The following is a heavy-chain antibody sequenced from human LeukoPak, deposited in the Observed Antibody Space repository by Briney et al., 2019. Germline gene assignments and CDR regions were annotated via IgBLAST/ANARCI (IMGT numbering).Heavy chain of an antibody. V-gene: IGHV3-53*01. CDR3: ARALDV. CDR2: IYSGGST. CDR1: GFTVSSNY. Sequence: GGSLRLSCAASGFTVSSNYMSWVREAPGKGLEWVSVIYSGGSTYYADSVKGRFTISRDNAKNSLYLQMNNPRADDTAVYYCARALDVWGKGTTVTVSS. J-gene: IGHJ6*04.